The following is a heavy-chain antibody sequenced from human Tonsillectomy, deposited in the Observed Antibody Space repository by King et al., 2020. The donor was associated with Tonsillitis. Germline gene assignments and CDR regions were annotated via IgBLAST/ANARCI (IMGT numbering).Heavy chain of an antibody. CDR2: IKSEGSST. CDR1: GFTFSSYW. CDR3: TRVRTDGFDAFDI. V-gene: IGHV3-74*01. Sequence: VQLVESGGGLVQPGGSLRLSCAASGFTFSSYWMHWVRQAPGKGLVWVSRIKSEGSSTSYADSVKGRFTISRDNAKNTLYLQMNSLRAEDTAVYFCTRVRTDGFDAFDIWGQGTMVTVSS. J-gene: IGHJ3*02. D-gene: IGHD1/OR15-1a*01.